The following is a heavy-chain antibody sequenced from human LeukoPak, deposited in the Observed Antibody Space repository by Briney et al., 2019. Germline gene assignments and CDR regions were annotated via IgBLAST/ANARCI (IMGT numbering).Heavy chain of an antibody. CDR2: ISWNSGSI. V-gene: IGHV3-9*01. J-gene: IGHJ4*02. Sequence: PGGSLRLSCAASGFTFDDYAMHWVRQAPGKGLEWVSGISWNSGSIGYADAVKGRFTISRDNAKNSLYLQGKSLRVDDTAVYYCARERFHGSGAPKYDFWGRGTLVTVSS. CDR3: ARERFHGSGAPKYDF. D-gene: IGHD3-10*01. CDR1: GFTFDDYA.